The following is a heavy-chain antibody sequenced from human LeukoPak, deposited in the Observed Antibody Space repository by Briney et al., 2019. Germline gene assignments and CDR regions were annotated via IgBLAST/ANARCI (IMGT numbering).Heavy chain of an antibody. CDR3: AKVGSSGYFSPDRFDY. D-gene: IGHD3-22*01. CDR2: ISWNSGSI. Sequence: GRSLRLSCAASGFTFDDYAMHWVRQAPGKGLEWVSGISWNSGSIGYADSVKGRFTISRDNAKNSLYLQMNSLRAEGTALYYCAKVGSSGYFSPDRFDYWGQGTLVTVSS. V-gene: IGHV3-9*01. CDR1: GFTFDDYA. J-gene: IGHJ4*02.